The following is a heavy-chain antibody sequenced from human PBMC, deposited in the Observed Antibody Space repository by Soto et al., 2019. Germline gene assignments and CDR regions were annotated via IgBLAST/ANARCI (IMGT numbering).Heavy chain of an antibody. D-gene: IGHD5-12*01. V-gene: IGHV1-69*02. CDR3: ARYSGYDDFDY. J-gene: IGHJ4*02. CDR1: GGTFSSYT. CDR2: IIPILGIA. Sequence: VKVSCKASGGTFSSYTISWVRQAPGQGLEWMGRIIPILGIANYAQKFQGRVTITADKSTGTAYMELSSLRSEDTAVYYCARYSGYDDFDYWGQGTLVTVSS.